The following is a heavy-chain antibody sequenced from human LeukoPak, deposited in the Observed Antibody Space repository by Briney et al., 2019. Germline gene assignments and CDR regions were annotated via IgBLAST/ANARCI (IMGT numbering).Heavy chain of an antibody. D-gene: IGHD2-21*02. CDR1: GGSISSSSYY. Sequence: SETLSLTCTVSGGSISSSSYYWGWIRQPPGKGLEWIGGIYYSGSTYYNPSLKSRVTISVDTSKNQFSLKLSSVTAADTAVYYCARSETAPFYYYYGMDVWGQGTTVTVSS. CDR3: ARSETAPFYYYYGMDV. V-gene: IGHV4-39*01. J-gene: IGHJ6*02. CDR2: IYYSGST.